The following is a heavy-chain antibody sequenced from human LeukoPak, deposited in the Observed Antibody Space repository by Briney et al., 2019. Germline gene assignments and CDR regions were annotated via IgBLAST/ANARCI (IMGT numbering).Heavy chain of an antibody. V-gene: IGHV1-24*01. CDR1: GYTITELS. Sequence: ASVKVSCKVSGYTITELSMHWVRQAPGKGLEWIGGFDPEDGETIYAQKFQGRVTMTEDTSTDTAYMELSSLRSEDTAVYYCATALPYYYYGMDVWGQGTTVTVSS. CDR2: FDPEDGET. J-gene: IGHJ6*02. CDR3: ATALPYYYYGMDV.